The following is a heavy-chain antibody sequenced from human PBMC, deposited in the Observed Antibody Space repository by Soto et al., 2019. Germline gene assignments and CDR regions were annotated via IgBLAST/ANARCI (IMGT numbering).Heavy chain of an antibody. CDR2: ISSSDSM. D-gene: IGHD3-22*01. V-gene: IGHV3-11*01. J-gene: IGHJ4*02. CDR1: GFTFSDYY. Sequence: GGSLRLSCAASGFTFSDYYMSWIRQAPGKGLEWVSYISSSDSMYYADSVKGRFTISRDNAKNSLYLQMNSLRAEDTAVYYCARDLGYYDSSGYFDYWGQGTLVTVSS. CDR3: ARDLGYYDSSGYFDY.